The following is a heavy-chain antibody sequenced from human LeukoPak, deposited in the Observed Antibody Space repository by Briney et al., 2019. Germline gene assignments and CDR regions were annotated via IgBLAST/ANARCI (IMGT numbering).Heavy chain of an antibody. J-gene: IGHJ4*02. CDR2: IKQDGSEK. V-gene: IGHV3-7*01. CDR3: VGHSDY. CDR1: GFSFSSYW. Sequence: GGALRLSCAAPGFSFSSYWMRWVRPAPGEGLEWVANIKQDGSEKYYVDSVKGRFTISRDNAKNSLYLQMNSLRAEDTAVYYCVGHSDYWGQGTLVTVSS. D-gene: IGHD3-16*01.